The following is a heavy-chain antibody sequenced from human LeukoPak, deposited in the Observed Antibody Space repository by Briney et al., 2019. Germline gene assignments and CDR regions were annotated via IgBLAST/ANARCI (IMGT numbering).Heavy chain of an antibody. Sequence: GGSLRLSCAASGFTFSSYAMSWVRQAPGKGLEWVSAISGSGGSTYYADSVKGRFTISRDNSKNTLYLQMNSLRAEDTAVYYCASYHVDTAMVTVPFDYWGQGTLVTVSS. D-gene: IGHD5-18*01. J-gene: IGHJ4*02. CDR1: GFTFSSYA. CDR3: ASYHVDTAMVTVPFDY. V-gene: IGHV3-23*01. CDR2: ISGSGGST.